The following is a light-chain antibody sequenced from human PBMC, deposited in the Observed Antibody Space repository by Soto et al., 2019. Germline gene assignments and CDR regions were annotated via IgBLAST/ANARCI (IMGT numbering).Light chain of an antibody. CDR3: ASFRSGTILV. J-gene: IGLJ1*01. CDR1: RSDIGDSNF. V-gene: IGLV2-14*01. CDR2: EVN. Sequence: QSALTQPASVSGSPGQLVTISCTGPRSDIGDSNFISWYQHSPGKAPRLLIYEVNNRPSGVPKRFSGSKAGNTASLTISGLLDDDEADYFCASFRSGTILVFGSGTKVTVL.